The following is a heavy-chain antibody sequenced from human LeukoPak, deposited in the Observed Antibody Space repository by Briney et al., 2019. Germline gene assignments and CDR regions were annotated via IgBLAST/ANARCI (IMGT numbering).Heavy chain of an antibody. CDR3: VKGACSTTSCHLDY. CDR1: GFTFITHA. CDR2: ISNNGDRT. V-gene: IGHV3-64D*06. J-gene: IGHJ4*02. Sequence: PRGSLRLSCSASGFTFITHAIHWVRQAPGKGLEHVSGISNNGDRTYYADSVKGRFTISRDNSKNTLYLQMSSLRAEDTAVYYCVKGACSTTSCHLDYWGQGTLVTVSS. D-gene: IGHD2-2*01.